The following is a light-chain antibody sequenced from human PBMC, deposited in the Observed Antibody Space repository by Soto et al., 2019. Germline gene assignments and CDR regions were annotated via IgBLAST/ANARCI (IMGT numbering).Light chain of an antibody. J-gene: IGKJ4*01. CDR2: GVS. CDR1: QSISSW. V-gene: IGKV1-5*03. CDR3: QQYSSYSGLT. Sequence: DIQMTQSPSTLSASVGDRVTITCRASQSISSWLAWYQQKPGKAPKLLIFGVSSLDNGVPSRFSGSGSGTEFTLNISSLQPDDFATDYCQQYSSYSGLTFGGGTKVEIK.